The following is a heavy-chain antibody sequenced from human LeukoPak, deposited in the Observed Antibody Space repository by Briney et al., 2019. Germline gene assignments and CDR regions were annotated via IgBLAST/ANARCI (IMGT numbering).Heavy chain of an antibody. Sequence: AGGSLRLSCAASGFTFSSYSMNWVRQAPGKGLEWVSSISSSSSYIYYADSVKGRFTISRDNAKNSLYLQMNSLRAEDTAVYSCARDPEYYDSSGYGDYWGQGTLVTVSS. CDR2: ISSSSSYI. V-gene: IGHV3-21*01. D-gene: IGHD3-22*01. CDR3: ARDPEYYDSSGYGDY. J-gene: IGHJ4*02. CDR1: GFTFSSYS.